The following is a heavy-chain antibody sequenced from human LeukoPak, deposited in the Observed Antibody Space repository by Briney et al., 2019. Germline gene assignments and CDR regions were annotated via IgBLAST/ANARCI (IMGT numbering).Heavy chain of an antibody. CDR3: ATRKYYYDSSGYYDY. CDR1: GYTFTGYY. J-gene: IGHJ4*02. Sequence: ASVKVSCKASGYTFTGYYMHWVRQAPGKGLEWMGGFDPEDGETIYAQKFQGRVTMTEDTSTDTAYMELSSLRSEDTAVYYCATRKYYYDSSGYYDYWGQGTLVTVSS. V-gene: IGHV1-24*01. D-gene: IGHD3-22*01. CDR2: FDPEDGET.